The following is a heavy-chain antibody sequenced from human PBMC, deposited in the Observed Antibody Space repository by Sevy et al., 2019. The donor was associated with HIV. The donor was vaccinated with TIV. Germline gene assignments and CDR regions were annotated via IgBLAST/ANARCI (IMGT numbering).Heavy chain of an antibody. D-gene: IGHD2-8*02. V-gene: IGHV4-30-4*01. CDR2: IYYSGST. CDR1: GGSISSGDYY. J-gene: IGHJ1*01. Sequence: SETLSLTCTVSGGSISSGDYYWSWIRQPPGKGLAWIGYIYYSGSTYYNPSLKSRVTISVDTSKNQFSLKLSSVTAADTAVYYCARSNHLGVLGDFQHWGQGTLVTVSS. CDR3: ARSNHLGVLGDFQH.